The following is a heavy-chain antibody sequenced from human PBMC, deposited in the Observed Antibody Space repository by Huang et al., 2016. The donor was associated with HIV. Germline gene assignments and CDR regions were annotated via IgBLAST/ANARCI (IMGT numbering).Heavy chain of an antibody. Sequence: QVQLQQWGAGLLKPSETLSLTCAVYGGSFSGYYWSWIRQPPGKGLEWIGEINQSGRTNNNPSLKSRVTISVDTSKNQFSLKLSAVTAADTAVYYCARGNFDWLHYWGQGTLVTVSS. CDR1: GGSFSGYY. CDR2: INQSGRT. CDR3: ARGNFDWLHY. D-gene: IGHD3-9*01. V-gene: IGHV4-34*01. J-gene: IGHJ4*02.